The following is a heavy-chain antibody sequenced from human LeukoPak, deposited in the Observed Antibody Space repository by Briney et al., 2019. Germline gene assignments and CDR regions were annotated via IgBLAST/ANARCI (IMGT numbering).Heavy chain of an antibody. D-gene: IGHD3-10*01. CDR1: GDTFTSYG. Sequence: ASVKVSCKTSGDTFTSYGINWVRLATGQGLEWMGWMNPNSGNTNYAQKFQGRVTLTRDTSISTAYMELSSLRSEDTAVYYCARGGTLVQGVTILSGMDVWGQGTTVTVSS. CDR2: MNPNSGNT. J-gene: IGHJ6*02. V-gene: IGHV1-8*01. CDR3: ARGGTLVQGVTILSGMDV.